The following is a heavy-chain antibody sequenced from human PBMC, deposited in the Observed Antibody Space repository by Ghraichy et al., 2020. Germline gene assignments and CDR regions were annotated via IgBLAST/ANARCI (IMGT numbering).Heavy chain of an antibody. CDR3: LPRVGSTWDGGDS. CDR1: GFTFSSYA. V-gene: IGHV3-64D*06. Sequence: GGSLRLSCSATGFTFSSYAMHWVRQAPGKGLEYVSAISTNGGSTFYADSVKGRFTISRDTSKTTLYLQMGSLRPEDTAVYYCLPRVGSTWDGGDSWGKGILVSGSS. D-gene: IGHD6-13*01. CDR2: ISTNGGST. J-gene: IGHJ4*02.